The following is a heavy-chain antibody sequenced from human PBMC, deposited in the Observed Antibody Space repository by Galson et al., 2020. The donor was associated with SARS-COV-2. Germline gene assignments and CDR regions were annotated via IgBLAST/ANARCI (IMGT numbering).Heavy chain of an antibody. CDR1: GYTFTSYA. D-gene: IGHD1-26*01. J-gene: IGHJ4*02. CDR2: INAGNGNT. Sequence: ASVKVSFKASGYTFTSYAMHWLRQAPGQRLEWMGWINAGNGNTKYSQKFQGRVTITRDTSASTAYMELSSLRSEDTAVYYCARDRRELLSLLDYWGQGTLVTVSS. V-gene: IGHV1-3*01. CDR3: ARDRRELLSLLDY.